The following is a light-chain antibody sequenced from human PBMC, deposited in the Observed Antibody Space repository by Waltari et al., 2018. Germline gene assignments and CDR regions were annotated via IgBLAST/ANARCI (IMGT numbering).Light chain of an antibody. CDR2: EVS. V-gene: IGLV2-23*02. CDR1: SSDVGSYNL. Sequence: QSALTQPASVSGSPGQSITISCTGTSSDVGSYNLVSWYQQHPGTAPKLMIYEVSKRLSGVSNRCSGSKSGNTASLTISGLQADDEADYYCCSYAGSRSKVFGGGTKLTVL. CDR3: CSYAGSRSKV. J-gene: IGLJ2*01.